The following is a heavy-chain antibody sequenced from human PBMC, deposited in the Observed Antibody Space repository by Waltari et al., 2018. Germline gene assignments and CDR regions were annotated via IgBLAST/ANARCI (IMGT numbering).Heavy chain of an antibody. Sequence: DVQLVESGGGLVHPGGSLRLSCAASGFSVSTTHMSWVRQTPGKGLDWVSIIYPAGSTYNADSVVGRFTIYRDISQNTLHLQMNNLRPEDTAIYYCTRDLYGSGGDYFDPWGQGTLVTVSS. J-gene: IGHJ4*02. CDR3: TRDLYGSGGDYFDP. V-gene: IGHV3-66*02. D-gene: IGHD6-19*01. CDR2: IYPAGST. CDR1: GFSVSTTH.